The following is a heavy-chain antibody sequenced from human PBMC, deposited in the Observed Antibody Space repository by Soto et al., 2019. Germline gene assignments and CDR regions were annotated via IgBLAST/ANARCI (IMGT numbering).Heavy chain of an antibody. CDR2: IYWNDDK. J-gene: IGHJ5*02. CDR3: AHRSITMVRGVKEYWFDP. CDR1: GFSLSTSGVG. V-gene: IGHV2-5*01. D-gene: IGHD3-10*01. Sequence: QITLKESGPTLVKPTQTLTLTCTFSGFSLSTSGVGVGWIRQPPGKALEWLALIYWNDDKRYSPSLKSRPTITKDTSKNQVVLTMTNMDPVDTATYYCAHRSITMVRGVKEYWFDPWGQGTLVTVSS.